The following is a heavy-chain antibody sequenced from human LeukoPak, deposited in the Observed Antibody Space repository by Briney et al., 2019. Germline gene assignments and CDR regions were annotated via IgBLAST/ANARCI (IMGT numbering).Heavy chain of an antibody. CDR2: VNRDGSET. V-gene: IGHV3-7*03. CDR1: GFTLSNHW. Sequence: GGSPRLSCAASGFTLSNHWMTWVRQVPGRGPEWVANVNRDGSETYYLDSVKGRFTISKDNAKNSLYLQMNSLRAEDTALYHCARNNGMDVWGQGTTVIVSS. J-gene: IGHJ6*02. CDR3: ARNNGMDV.